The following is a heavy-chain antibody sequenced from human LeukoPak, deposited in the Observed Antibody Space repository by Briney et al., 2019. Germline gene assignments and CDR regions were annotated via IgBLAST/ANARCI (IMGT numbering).Heavy chain of an antibody. J-gene: IGHJ3*02. D-gene: IGHD2-2*01. CDR3: ARVPPYCSSTSCYPYDAFDI. CDR1: GGSISSYF. Sequence: SETLSLTCTVSGGSISSYFWSWIRQPPGKGLEWIGYIYYSGNTNYNPSLKSRVTISVDTSKNQFSLKLSSVTAADTAVYYCARVPPYCSSTSCYPYDAFDIWGQGTMVTVSS. V-gene: IGHV4-59*01. CDR2: IYYSGNT.